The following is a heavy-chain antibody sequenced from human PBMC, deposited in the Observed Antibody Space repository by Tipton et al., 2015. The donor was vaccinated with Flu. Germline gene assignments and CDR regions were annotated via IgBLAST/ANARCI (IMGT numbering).Heavy chain of an antibody. J-gene: IGHJ5*02. CDR1: GGSISSYY. CDR3: ARDPSGTYGLNH. CDR2: ISDSGKT. V-gene: IGHV4-59*12. Sequence: TLSLTCTVSGGSISSYYWHWVRQPSGKGLEWIGSISDSGKTKYSPSLQSRVTMSIDTSKNQFSLKVNSVTAADTALYFCARDPSGTYGLNHWGQGTLVTVSS. D-gene: IGHD1-26*01.